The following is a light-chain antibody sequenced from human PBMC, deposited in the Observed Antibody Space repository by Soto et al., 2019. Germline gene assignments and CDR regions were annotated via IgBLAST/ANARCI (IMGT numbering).Light chain of an antibody. CDR3: QQYDNLPLT. CDR2: AAS. V-gene: IGKV1-33*01. Sequence: DIQMTQSPSSLSASVGDRVTITCQASQDVINYLNWYQQKPGKAHKLLIYAASNLETGVPSRFSGSGSGTDFTFTISSLQPEDVATYYCQQYDNLPLTFGPGTKVDIK. J-gene: IGKJ3*01. CDR1: QDVINY.